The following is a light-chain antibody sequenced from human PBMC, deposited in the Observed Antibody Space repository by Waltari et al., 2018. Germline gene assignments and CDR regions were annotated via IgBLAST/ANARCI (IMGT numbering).Light chain of an antibody. CDR1: SSNIGNNY. J-gene: IGLJ2*01. CDR2: YNT. CDR3: GTWDSSLSAGV. Sequence: QSVLTQPPSVSAAPGQKVTISCSGSSSNIGNNYVSWYQQLPGAAPKLLIYYNTKRPSGIPDRFSGSKSGTSATLGITGLQTGDEADYYCGTWDSSLSAGVFGGGTKLTVL. V-gene: IGLV1-51*01.